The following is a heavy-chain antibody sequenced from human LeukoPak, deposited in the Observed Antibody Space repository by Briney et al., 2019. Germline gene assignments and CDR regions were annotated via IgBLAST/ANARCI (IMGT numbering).Heavy chain of an antibody. CDR1: GGSISSGSYY. V-gene: IGHV4-39*01. Sequence: PSETLSLTCTVSGGSISSGSYYWGWIRQPPGKGLEWIGSIYYSGSTYYNPSLKSRVTISVDTSKNQFSLKLSSVTAADTAVYYCARRGFDDFWSGYYGNWFDPWGQGTLVTVSS. CDR2: IYYSGST. CDR3: ARRGFDDFWSGYYGNWFDP. J-gene: IGHJ5*02. D-gene: IGHD3-3*01.